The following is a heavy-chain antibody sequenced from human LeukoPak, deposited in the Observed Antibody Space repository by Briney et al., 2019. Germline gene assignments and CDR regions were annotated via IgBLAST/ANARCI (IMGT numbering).Heavy chain of an antibody. J-gene: IGHJ4*02. CDR2: INPNSGGT. V-gene: IGHV1-2*02. D-gene: IGHD6-19*01. CDR1: GYTFTSYY. Sequence: ASVKVSCKASGYTFTSYYMHWVRQAPGQGLEWMGWINPNSGGTNYAQKFQGRVTMTRDTSISTAYMELSRLRSDDTAVYYCARAVAGTENFDYWGQGTLVTVSS. CDR3: ARAVAGTENFDY.